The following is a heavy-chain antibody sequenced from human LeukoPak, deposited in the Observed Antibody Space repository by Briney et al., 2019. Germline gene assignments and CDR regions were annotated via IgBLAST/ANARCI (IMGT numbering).Heavy chain of an antibody. CDR3: ARFTLYGNGLDI. D-gene: IGHD3-16*01. CDR2: INPSGGST. J-gene: IGHJ3*02. CDR1: GYTFTSYY. V-gene: IGHV1-46*01. Sequence: ASVKVSCKASGYTFTSYYMHWVRQAPGQGLEWMGIINPSGGSTSYAQKFQGRVTMTRDTSTSTVYMELSSLGSEDTGVYYCARFTLYGNGLDIWGQGTMVTVSS.